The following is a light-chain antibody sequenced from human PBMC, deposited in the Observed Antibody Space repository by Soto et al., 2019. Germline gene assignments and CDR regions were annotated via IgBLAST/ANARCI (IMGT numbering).Light chain of an antibody. J-gene: IGKJ5*01. CDR3: QQYYNWPRT. CDR2: GAS. CDR1: QSVDSN. V-gene: IGKV3-15*01. Sequence: IVMTQSPSTLSVSPGERAALSCRASQSVDSNLAWYQQKPGQAPRLLIYGASTRATGIPARFSGSGSGTEFTLTISSLQSEDSAVYYCQQYYNWPRTFGQGTRLE.